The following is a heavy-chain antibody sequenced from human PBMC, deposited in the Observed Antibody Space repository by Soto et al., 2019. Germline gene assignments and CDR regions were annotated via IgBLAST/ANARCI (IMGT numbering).Heavy chain of an antibody. V-gene: IGHV1-69*13. CDR1: GGTFSSYA. CDR2: IIPIFGTA. J-gene: IGHJ6*02. D-gene: IGHD3-22*01. CDR3: AGSYDSSGPYYYYGMDV. Sequence: ASVKVSCKASGGTFSSYAISWVRQAPGQGLEWMGGIIPIFGTANYAQKFQGRVTITADESTSTAYMELSSLRSEDTAVYYCAGSYDSSGPYYYYGMDVWGPGTLVTVSS.